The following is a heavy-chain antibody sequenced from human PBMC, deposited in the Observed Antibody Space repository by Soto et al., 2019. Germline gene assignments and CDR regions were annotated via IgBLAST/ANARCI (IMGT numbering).Heavy chain of an antibody. CDR1: GGSISSGGYY. D-gene: IGHD6-6*01. V-gene: IGHV4-31*03. Sequence: QVQLQESGPGLVKPSQTLSLTCTVSGGSISSGGYYWSWIRQHPGKGLEWIGYIYYSGSTYYNPSLKSRVTISVDTSKNQFSLKLSSVTAADTAVYYCARAGSGSSSYYYYGMDVWGQGTTVTVSS. CDR3: ARAGSGSSSYYYYGMDV. J-gene: IGHJ6*02. CDR2: IYYSGST.